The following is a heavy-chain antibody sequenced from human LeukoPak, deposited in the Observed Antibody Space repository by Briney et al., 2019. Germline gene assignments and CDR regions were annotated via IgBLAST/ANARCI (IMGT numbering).Heavy chain of an antibody. D-gene: IGHD3-9*01. Sequence: GGSLRLSCAASGCTFSSYSMNWVRQAPGKGLEWVSSISSSSSYIYYADSVKGRFTISRDNAKNSLYLQMNSLSAEDTAVYYCARGRYSAAFDIWGQGTMVTVSS. CDR2: ISSSSSYI. CDR3: ARGRYSAAFDI. V-gene: IGHV3-21*01. J-gene: IGHJ3*02. CDR1: GCTFSSYS.